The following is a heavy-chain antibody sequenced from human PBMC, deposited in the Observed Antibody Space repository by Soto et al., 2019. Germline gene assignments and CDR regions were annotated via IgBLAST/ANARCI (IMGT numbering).Heavy chain of an antibody. J-gene: IGHJ4*02. V-gene: IGHV4-59*01. CDR1: GGSISSYY. Sequence: SETLSLTCTVSGGSISSYYWSWIRQPPGKGLEWIGYIYYSGSTNYNPSLKSRVTISVDTSKNQFSLKLSSVTAADTAVYYCARGLDCSGGSCYIDYWGQGTLVTVSS. CDR2: IYYSGST. CDR3: ARGLDCSGGSCYIDY. D-gene: IGHD2-15*01.